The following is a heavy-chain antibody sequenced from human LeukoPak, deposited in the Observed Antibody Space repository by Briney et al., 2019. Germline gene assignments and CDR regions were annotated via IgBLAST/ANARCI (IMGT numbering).Heavy chain of an antibody. CDR2: IIPIFGTA. V-gene: IGHV1-69*05. D-gene: IGHD5-18*01. CDR3: ARSRLGALRGYSPFRY. J-gene: IGHJ4*02. CDR1: GGTFSSYA. Sequence: ASVKVSCKASGGTFSSYAISWVRQAPGQGLEWMGGIIPIFGTANYAQKFQGRATITTDESTSTAYMELSSLRSEDTAVYYCARSRLGALRGYSPFRYWGQGTLVTVSS.